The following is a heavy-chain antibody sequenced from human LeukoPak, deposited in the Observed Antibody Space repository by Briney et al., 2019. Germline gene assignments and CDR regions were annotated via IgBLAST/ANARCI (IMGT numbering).Heavy chain of an antibody. CDR2: IRYDGSNK. Sequence: GGSLRLSCAASGFTFSSYGMHWVRQAPGKGLEWVAFIRYDGSNKYYADSVKGRFTISRDNSKNTLYLQMNGLRAEDTAVYYCAKDPRVGAIRPTWNDYWGQGTLVTVSS. CDR3: AKDPRVGAIRPTWNDY. J-gene: IGHJ4*02. V-gene: IGHV3-30*02. CDR1: GFTFSSYG. D-gene: IGHD1-26*01.